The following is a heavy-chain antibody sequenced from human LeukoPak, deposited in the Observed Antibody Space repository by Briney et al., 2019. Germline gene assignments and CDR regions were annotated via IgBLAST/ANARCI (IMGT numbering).Heavy chain of an antibody. V-gene: IGHV1-18*01. CDR2: ISAYNGNT. D-gene: IGHD3-22*01. CDR3: AREMDYYDSVWFDP. CDR1: GYTFTSYG. J-gene: IGHJ5*02. Sequence: ASVKVSCKASGYTFTSYGISWVRQAPGQGLEWMGWISAYNGNTNYAQKLQGRVTMTTGTSTSTAYMELRSLRSDDTAVYYCAREMDYYDSVWFDPWGQGTLVTVSS.